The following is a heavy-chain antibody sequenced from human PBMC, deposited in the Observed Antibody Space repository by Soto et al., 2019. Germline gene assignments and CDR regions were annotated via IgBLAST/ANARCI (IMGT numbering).Heavy chain of an antibody. CDR1: GGSISRYY. J-gene: IGHJ5*02. V-gene: IGHV4-59*01. Sequence: PSETLSLTCTVSGGSISRYYWNWIRQPPGKGLEWIGYIYYSGSTNYNPSLKSRVTISVDTSKNQFSLKLTSVTAADTAVYYCARAGIKNWFDPWGQGTLVTVSS. CDR2: IYYSGST. D-gene: IGHD3-10*01. CDR3: ARAGIKNWFDP.